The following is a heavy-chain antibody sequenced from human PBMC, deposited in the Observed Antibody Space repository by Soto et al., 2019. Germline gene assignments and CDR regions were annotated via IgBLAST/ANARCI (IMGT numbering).Heavy chain of an antibody. CDR1: GYTFTSYA. V-gene: IGHV1-3*01. J-gene: IGHJ5*02. CDR2: INAGNGNT. Sequence: GASVKVSCKASGYTFTSYAMHWVRQAPGQRLEWMGWINAGNGNTKYSQKFQGRVTITRDTSASTAYMELSSLRSEDTAVYYCARGTRGYNWFDPWGQGTRVTVS. D-gene: IGHD3-10*01. CDR3: ARGTRGYNWFDP.